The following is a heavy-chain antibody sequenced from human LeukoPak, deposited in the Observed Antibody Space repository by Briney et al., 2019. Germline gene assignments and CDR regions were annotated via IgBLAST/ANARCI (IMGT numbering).Heavy chain of an antibody. Sequence: PSETLSLTCAVYGGSFSGYYWSWIRQPPGKGLDWIGEINHSGSTNYNPSLKSRVTISVDTSKNQFSLKLSSVTAADTAVYYCARNRLVPAAMFHYYGMDVWGKGTTVTVSS. D-gene: IGHD2-2*01. J-gene: IGHJ6*04. CDR3: ARNRLVPAAMFHYYGMDV. CDR1: GGSFSGYY. V-gene: IGHV4-34*01. CDR2: INHSGST.